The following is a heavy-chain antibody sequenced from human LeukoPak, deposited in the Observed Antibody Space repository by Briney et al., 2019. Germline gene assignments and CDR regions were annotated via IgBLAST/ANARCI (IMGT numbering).Heavy chain of an antibody. Sequence: GASVKVSCKTSGYTFTDYYIHWVRQAPGQGPEWMGRIDPKSGGTNYAQKYQVRVAMTRDTSISTVYMELSGLRSDDTAVYYCARVPDPYTTSRYDYWGQGTLVTVSS. CDR2: IDPKSGGT. CDR1: GYTFTDYY. D-gene: IGHD2-2*01. CDR3: ARVPDPYTTSRYDY. V-gene: IGHV1-2*02. J-gene: IGHJ4*02.